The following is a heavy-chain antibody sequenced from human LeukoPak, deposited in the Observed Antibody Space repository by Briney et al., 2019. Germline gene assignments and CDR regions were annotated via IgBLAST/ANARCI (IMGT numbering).Heavy chain of an antibody. CDR1: GFRFSDS. D-gene: IGHD3-22*01. J-gene: IGHJ4*02. CDR3: VRDRGAYYYETGY. CDR2: IGGRGGST. V-gene: IGHV3-23*01. Sequence: GGSLRLSCAASGFRFSDSMTWVRQAPGKGPEWVSAIGGRGGSTYYADSLGGRFTISRDNSKNTLYLQMSSLRAEDTAVYYCVRDRGAYYYETGYWGQGTLVTVSS.